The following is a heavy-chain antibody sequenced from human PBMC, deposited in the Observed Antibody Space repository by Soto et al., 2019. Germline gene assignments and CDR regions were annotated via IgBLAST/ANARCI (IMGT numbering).Heavy chain of an antibody. D-gene: IGHD5-12*01. Sequence: ASVKVSCKASGGTFSSYAISWVRQAPGQGLEWMGGIIPIFGTANYAQKFQGRVTITADESTSTAYMELSSLRSEDTAVYYCARNLGKYSGYDHGYWGLGTPVTVSS. CDR2: IIPIFGTA. CDR1: GGTFSSYA. J-gene: IGHJ4*02. V-gene: IGHV1-69*13. CDR3: ARNLGKYSGYDHGY.